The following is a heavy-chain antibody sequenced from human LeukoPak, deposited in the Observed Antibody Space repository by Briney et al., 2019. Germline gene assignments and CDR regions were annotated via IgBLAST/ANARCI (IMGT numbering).Heavy chain of an antibody. D-gene: IGHD6-19*01. CDR2: IYYGGST. Sequence: SQTLSLTCTVSGGSISSGGYYWSWIRQHPGKGLEWIGYIYYGGSTYYNPSLKSRVTISVDTSKNQFSLKLSSVTAADTAVYYCARMGGSGWYRYYFDYWGQGTLVTVSS. CDR1: GGSISSGGYY. V-gene: IGHV4-31*03. J-gene: IGHJ4*02. CDR3: ARMGGSGWYRYYFDY.